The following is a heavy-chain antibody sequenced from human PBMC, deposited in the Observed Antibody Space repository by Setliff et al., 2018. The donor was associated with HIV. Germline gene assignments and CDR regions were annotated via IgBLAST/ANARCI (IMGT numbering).Heavy chain of an antibody. CDR2: MNHSEH. V-gene: IGHV4-34*01. D-gene: IGHD3-3*01. CDR3: ARTITTFGVIGRGGRMDV. Sequence: SETLSLTCAVYGGSFSGYSWTWIRQSPGKGLEWIGEMNHSEHYYNPTLKSRVTISMDTSKNQFSLELSSVTAVDTALYYCARTITTFGVIGRGGRMDVWGKGTTVTVSS. J-gene: IGHJ6*04. CDR1: GGSFSGYS.